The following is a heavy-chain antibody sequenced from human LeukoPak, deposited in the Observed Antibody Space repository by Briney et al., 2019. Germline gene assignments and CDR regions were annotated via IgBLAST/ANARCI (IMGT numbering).Heavy chain of an antibody. V-gene: IGHV4-28*06. CDR2: IYYSGST. CDR3: ARMDSSGWYYFDS. J-gene: IGHJ4*02. CDR1: GYSISSSNW. D-gene: IGHD6-19*01. Sequence: SETLSLTCAVSGYSISSSNWWGWIRQPPGKGLEWIGYIYYSGSTNYNPSLKSRVTMSVDTSKNQFSLKLSSVTALDTAVYYCARMDSSGWYYFDSWGQGTLVTVSS.